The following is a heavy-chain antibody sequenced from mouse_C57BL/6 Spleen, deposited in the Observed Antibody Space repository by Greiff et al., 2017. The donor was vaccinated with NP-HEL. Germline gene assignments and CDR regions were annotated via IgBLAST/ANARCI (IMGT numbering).Heavy chain of an antibody. V-gene: IGHV1-81*01. J-gene: IGHJ4*01. CDR2: IYPRSGNT. CDR1: GYTFTSYG. Sequence: QVQLKESGAELARPGASVKLSCKASGYTFTSYGISWVKQRTGQGLEWIGEIYPRSGNTYYNEKFKGKATLTADKSSSTAYMELRSLTSEDSAVYFCARHYGGRYYALDYWGQGTSVTVSS. CDR3: ARHYGGRYYALDY. D-gene: IGHD1-1*02.